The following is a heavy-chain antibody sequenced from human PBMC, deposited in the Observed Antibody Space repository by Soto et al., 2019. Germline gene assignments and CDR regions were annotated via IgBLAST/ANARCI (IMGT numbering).Heavy chain of an antibody. Sequence: PGGSLRLSCAASGFTFSSYWMSWVRQAPGKGLEWVANIKQDGSEKYYVDSVKGRFTISRDNAKNSLYLQMNSLRAEDTAVYYCARKRDGYSGYGILSFGCYYGMDVWGQGTTVTVSS. CDR1: GFTFSSYW. CDR2: IKQDGSEK. D-gene: IGHD5-12*01. J-gene: IGHJ6*02. V-gene: IGHV3-7*01. CDR3: ARKRDGYSGYGILSFGCYYGMDV.